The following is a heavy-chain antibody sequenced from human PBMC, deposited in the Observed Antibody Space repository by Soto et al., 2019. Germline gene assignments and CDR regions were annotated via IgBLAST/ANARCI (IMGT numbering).Heavy chain of an antibody. CDR2: IYYSGTT. CDR1: GDSISSSSYY. D-gene: IGHD2-21*01. V-gene: IGHV4-39*01. CDR3: VSQVPGIANYFDY. J-gene: IGHJ4*02. Sequence: SETLSLTCTVSGDSISSSSYYWGWIRQPPGKGLEWIGNIYYSGTTYYNPSLKSRVTISVDTSKNQFSLKLSSVTAADTAVYYCVSQVPGIANYFDYWGQGPLVTVSS.